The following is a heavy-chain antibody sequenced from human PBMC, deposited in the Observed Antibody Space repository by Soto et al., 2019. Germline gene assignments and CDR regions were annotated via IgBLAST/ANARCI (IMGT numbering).Heavy chain of an antibody. CDR3: ARMKVDSYPFYHAMD. CDR1: GFSLTTGKMV. CDR2: IFSDNER. Sequence: SGPTLENPPETLTLTCTVSGFSLTTGKMVVSWIRQPPGKALEWLAHIFSDNERSYSTSLQGRLTISKDTSGSQVVLSMTNVDPVDTATYYCARMKVDSYPFYHAMD. J-gene: IGHJ6*01. V-gene: IGHV2-26*01. D-gene: IGHD3-9*01.